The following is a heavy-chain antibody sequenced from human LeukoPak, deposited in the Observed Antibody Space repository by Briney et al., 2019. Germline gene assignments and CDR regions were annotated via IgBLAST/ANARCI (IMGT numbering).Heavy chain of an antibody. CDR3: ARLLKRLYGSGKSYYMDV. V-gene: IGHV1-2*02. D-gene: IGHD3-10*01. Sequence: ASVKVSCKASGYTFTGYYMHWVRQAPGQGLEWMGWINPNSGGTNYAQKFQGRVTMTRDTSISTAYMELSRLRSDDTAVYYCARLLKRLYGSGKSYYMDVWGKGTTVIVSS. J-gene: IGHJ6*03. CDR1: GYTFTGYY. CDR2: INPNSGGT.